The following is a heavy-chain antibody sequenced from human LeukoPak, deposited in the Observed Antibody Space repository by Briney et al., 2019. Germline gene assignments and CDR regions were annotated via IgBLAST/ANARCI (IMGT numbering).Heavy chain of an antibody. CDR3: ARAFPHYDYVWGSYRYDY. CDR2: INPNSGGT. D-gene: IGHD3-16*02. Sequence: ASVKVSCKASGYTFTRYYMQWVRQAPGQRLEWMGWINPNSGGTNYAQKFQGRVTMTRDTSISTAYMELSRLSSDDTAVYYCARAFPHYDYVWGSYRYDYWGQGTLVTVSS. J-gene: IGHJ4*02. V-gene: IGHV1-2*02. CDR1: GYTFTRYY.